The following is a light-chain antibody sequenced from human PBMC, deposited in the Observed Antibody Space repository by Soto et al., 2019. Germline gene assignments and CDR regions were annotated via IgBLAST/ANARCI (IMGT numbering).Light chain of an antibody. CDR3: QQSYNTPIT. CDR2: AAS. Sequence: DIHMTQSPSSLSSSLVDRVTITCRASQTISNYLNWYQQKSGRAPELLVYAASNLQSGVPSRFTGSGSGTHFTLTISGLEPADFATYFCQQSYNTPITFGQGTRLEIK. J-gene: IGKJ5*01. CDR1: QTISNY. V-gene: IGKV1-39*01.